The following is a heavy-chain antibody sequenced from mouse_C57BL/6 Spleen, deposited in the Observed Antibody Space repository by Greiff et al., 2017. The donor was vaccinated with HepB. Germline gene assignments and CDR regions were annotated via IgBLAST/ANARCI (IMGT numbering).Heavy chain of an antibody. J-gene: IGHJ2*01. CDR3: ARDGNWDVGYFDY. V-gene: IGHV5-4*01. Sequence: EVQGVESGGGLVKPGGSLKLSCAASGFTFSSYAMSWVRQTPEKRLEWVATISDGGSYTYYPDNVKGRFTISRDNAKNNLYLQMSHLKSEDTAMYYCARDGNWDVGYFDYWGQGTTLTVSS. CDR2: ISDGGSYT. D-gene: IGHD4-1*01. CDR1: GFTFSSYA.